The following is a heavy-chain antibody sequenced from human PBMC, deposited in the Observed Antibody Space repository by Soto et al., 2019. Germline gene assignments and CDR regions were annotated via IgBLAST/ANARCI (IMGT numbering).Heavy chain of an antibody. J-gene: IGHJ3*02. CDR3: ARGTTVGNAFDI. CDR1: GGTFSSYA. Sequence: QVQLVQSGAKVKKPGSSVKVSCKASGGTFSSYAISWVRQAPGQGVEWMGGIIPMFGTVNYAQKFQGRVTITADESTSTAYMELSSLRSEDTAVYYCARGTTVGNAFDIWGQGTMVTVSS. V-gene: IGHV1-69*12. D-gene: IGHD4-17*01. CDR2: IIPMFGTV.